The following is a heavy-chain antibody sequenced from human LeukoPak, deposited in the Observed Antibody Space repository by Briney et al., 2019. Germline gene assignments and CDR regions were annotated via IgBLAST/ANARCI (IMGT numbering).Heavy chain of an antibody. Sequence: SETLSLTCAVSGGSISSGGYSWSWIRQPPGKGLEWIGYIYHSGSTYYNPSLKSRVTISVDRSKDQFSLKLSSVTAADTAVYYCARGSDSSGYPIDAFDIWGQGTMVTVSS. CDR1: GGSISSGGYS. J-gene: IGHJ3*02. D-gene: IGHD3-22*01. CDR2: IYHSGST. CDR3: ARGSDSSGYPIDAFDI. V-gene: IGHV4-30-2*01.